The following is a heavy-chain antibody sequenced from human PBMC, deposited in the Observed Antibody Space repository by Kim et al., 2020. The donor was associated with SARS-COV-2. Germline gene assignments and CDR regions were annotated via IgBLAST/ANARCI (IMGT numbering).Heavy chain of an antibody. CDR1: GFTFSSYA. D-gene: IGHD3-22*01. J-gene: IGHJ4*02. V-gene: IGHV3-23*01. Sequence: GGSLRLSCAASGFTFSSYAMSWVRQAPGKGLDWVSRITGSGARTFYADSMKGRFTISRDNSKNTLYLQMNSLRAEDTAVYYCAKHLNYYHGSGSLDYWGQGTLVPVSS. CDR2: ITGSGART. CDR3: AKHLNYYHGSGSLDY.